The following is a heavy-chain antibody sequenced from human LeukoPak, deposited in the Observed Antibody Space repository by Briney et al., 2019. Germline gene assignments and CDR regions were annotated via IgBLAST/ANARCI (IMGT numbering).Heavy chain of an antibody. CDR1: GYTYTTYW. J-gene: IGHJ4*02. D-gene: IGHD6-13*01. V-gene: IGHV3-74*01. Sequence: GGSLRLSCAASGYTYTTYWIHWVRQAPGKGLVWVSLINIDGGRTGYADSVKGRFTISRDNAKTTVYLQMNSLRAEDTAVYYCVRDSSSSFDYWGQGTPVPVSS. CDR2: INIDGGRT. CDR3: VRDSSSSFDY.